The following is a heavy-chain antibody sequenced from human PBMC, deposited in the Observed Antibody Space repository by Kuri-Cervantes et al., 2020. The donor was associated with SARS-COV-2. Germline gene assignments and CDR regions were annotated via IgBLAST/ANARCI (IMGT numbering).Heavy chain of an antibody. Sequence: SCAVSGGSISSGGYSWSWIRQPPGKGLEWIGYIYHSGSTYYNPSLKSRVTISVDTSKNQFSLKLSSVTAADTAVYYCAREGLESFDYWGQGTLVTVSS. D-gene: IGHD3-3*01. CDR2: IYHSGST. V-gene: IGHV4-30-2*02. J-gene: IGHJ4*02. CDR3: AREGLESFDY. CDR1: GGSISSGGYS.